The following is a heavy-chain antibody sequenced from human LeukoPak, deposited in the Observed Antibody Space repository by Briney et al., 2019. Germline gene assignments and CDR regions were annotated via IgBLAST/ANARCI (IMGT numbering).Heavy chain of an antibody. Sequence: SETLSLTCAVYGGSFSGYYWSWIRQPPGEGLEWIGEINHSGSTNYNPSLKSRVTISVDTSKNQFSLKLSSVTAADTAVYYCARALGYDSSGDSDYWGQGTLVTVSS. CDR1: GGSFSGYY. D-gene: IGHD3-22*01. CDR3: ARALGYDSSGDSDY. J-gene: IGHJ4*02. V-gene: IGHV4-34*01. CDR2: INHSGST.